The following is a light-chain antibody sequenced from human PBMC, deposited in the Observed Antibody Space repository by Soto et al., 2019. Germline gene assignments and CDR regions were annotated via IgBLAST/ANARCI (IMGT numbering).Light chain of an antibody. CDR1: QSVSGSY. Sequence: EIVLTQSPGTLSFSPGERATLSCRASQSVSGSYLAWYQQKPGQAPRLLIYGASSRATGIPDRFSGGESGTDFTLTISRLEPEDFAVYYCQQYSSLPRTFGQGTKVDI. CDR3: QQYSSLPRT. V-gene: IGKV3-20*01. J-gene: IGKJ1*01. CDR2: GAS.